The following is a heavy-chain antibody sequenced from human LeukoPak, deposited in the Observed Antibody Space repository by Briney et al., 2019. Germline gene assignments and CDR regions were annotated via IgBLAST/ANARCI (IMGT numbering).Heavy chain of an antibody. CDR3: ARAIGYCSSTSCFYNWFDP. V-gene: IGHV1-46*01. Sequence: ASVKVSCKASGYPFIGYYMHWVRQAPGQGLEWMGIINPSGGSTSYAQKFQGRVTMTRDTSTSTVYMELSSLRSEDTAVYYCARAIGYCSSTSCFYNWFDPWGQGTLVTVSS. D-gene: IGHD2-2*01. J-gene: IGHJ5*02. CDR2: INPSGGST. CDR1: GYPFIGYY.